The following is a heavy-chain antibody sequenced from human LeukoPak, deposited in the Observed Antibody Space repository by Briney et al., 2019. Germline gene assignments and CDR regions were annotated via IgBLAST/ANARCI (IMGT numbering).Heavy chain of an antibody. D-gene: IGHD6-19*01. J-gene: IGHJ4*02. CDR1: GFTFSTYS. CDR2: ISSTSSTI. Sequence: GGSLRLSCAASGFTFSTYSMNWVRQAPGKGLEWVSYISSTSSTIYYADSVKGRFTVSRDNAEKSLYLQMNSLRAEDTAVYYCARTWNNGGWYVTFDYWGQGTLVTVSS. CDR3: ARTWNNGGWYVTFDY. V-gene: IGHV3-48*04.